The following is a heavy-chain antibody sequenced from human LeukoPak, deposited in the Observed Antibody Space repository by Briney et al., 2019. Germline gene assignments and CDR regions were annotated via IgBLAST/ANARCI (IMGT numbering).Heavy chain of an antibody. CDR2: ISSSSSTI. V-gene: IGHV3-48*01. J-gene: IGHJ4*02. D-gene: IGHD6-19*01. CDR3: ARAGIAVAGTIDY. Sequence: GTSLRLSCAASGFTFSSYSMNWVRQAPGKGLEWVSYISSSSSTIYYADSVKGRFTISRDNAKNSLYLQMNSLRAEDTAVYNCARAGIAVAGTIDYWGQGTLVTVSS. CDR1: GFTFSSYS.